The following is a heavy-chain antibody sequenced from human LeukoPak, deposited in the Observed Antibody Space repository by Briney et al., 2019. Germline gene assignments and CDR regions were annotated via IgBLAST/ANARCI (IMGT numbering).Heavy chain of an antibody. D-gene: IGHD3-16*01. J-gene: IGHJ4*02. V-gene: IGHV3-48*01. CDR2: ITGSSSTI. CDR1: GFTLSSYS. Sequence: GGSLRLSCAASGFTLSSYSMNWVRQAPGKGLEWVSYITGSSSTISYADSVKGRFTISRDNARNSLYLQMNILRAEDTAVYYCATDRHWAFDYWGQGTLVTVSS. CDR3: ATDRHWAFDY.